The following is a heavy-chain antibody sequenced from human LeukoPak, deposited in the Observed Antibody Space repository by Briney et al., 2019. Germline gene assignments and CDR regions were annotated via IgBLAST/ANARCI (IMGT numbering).Heavy chain of an antibody. CDR2: VSGDGTTT. V-gene: IGHV3-74*01. CDR3: ARGGSSFY. J-gene: IGHJ4*02. CDR1: GFTFDSSW. D-gene: IGHD3-10*01. Sequence: GGSLRLSCAASGFTFDSSWMHRVRQDPVKGLVWVARVSGDGTTTTYADSVKGRFTISRDNAKNTLYLQMNIVRAEDTAVYCARGGSSFYWGQGSRVTVSS.